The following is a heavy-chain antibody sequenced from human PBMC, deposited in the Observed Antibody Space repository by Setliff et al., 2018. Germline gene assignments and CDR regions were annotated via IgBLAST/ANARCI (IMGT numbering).Heavy chain of an antibody. CDR3: ARIRLCGGRVICPPGRYVDV. D-gene: IGHD2-15*01. V-gene: IGHV1-18*01. Sequence: GASVKVSCKASGGTFSSYAISWVRQAPGQGLEWMGWISAYNGNTNYAQKLQGRVTMTTDTSTSTAYMELRSLRSDDRAVYYCARIRLCGGRVICPPGRYVDVWGKGTTVTVSS. CDR2: ISAYNGNT. J-gene: IGHJ6*03. CDR1: GGTFSSYA.